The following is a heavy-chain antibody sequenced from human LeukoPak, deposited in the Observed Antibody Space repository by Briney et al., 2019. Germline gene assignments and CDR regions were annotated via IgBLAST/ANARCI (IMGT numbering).Heavy chain of an antibody. V-gene: IGHV3-74*01. CDR3: AKATSVTTLFDY. J-gene: IGHJ4*02. CDR2: INTDGSST. Sequence: PGGSLRLSCAASGFTFSSYWMHWVRQAPGKGLLWVSRINTDGSSTTYADSVKGRFTISRDNAKNTLYLQMNSLRVEDTAVYYCAKATSVTTLFDYWGQGTLVTVSS. CDR1: GFTFSSYW. D-gene: IGHD4-17*01.